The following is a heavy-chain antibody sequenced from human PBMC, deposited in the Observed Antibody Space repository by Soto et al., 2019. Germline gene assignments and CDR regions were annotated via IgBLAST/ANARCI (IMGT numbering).Heavy chain of an antibody. J-gene: IGHJ3*02. CDR1: GGTFSSYT. V-gene: IGHV1-69*02. Sequence: ASVKVSCKASGGTFSSYTISWVRQAPGQGLEWMGRIIPILGIANYAQKFQGRVTITADKSTSTAYMELSSLRSEDTAVYYCATQSRYCSGGSCYSRAFDIWGQGTMVTVSS. D-gene: IGHD2-15*01. CDR3: ATQSRYCSGGSCYSRAFDI. CDR2: IIPILGIA.